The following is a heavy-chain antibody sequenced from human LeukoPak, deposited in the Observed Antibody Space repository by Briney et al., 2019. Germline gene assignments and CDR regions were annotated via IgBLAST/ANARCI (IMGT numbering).Heavy chain of an antibody. CDR3: ARDHDWAFDL. V-gene: IGHV3-7*01. D-gene: IGHD3-9*01. CDR2: IKQDGSEK. Sequence: PGGSLRLSCAASGFTFSSYWMSWVRQAPGKGLEWVANIKQDGSEKYYVDSVKGRFTISRDNAKSSLYLQMNALRYEDTAIYYCARDHDWAFDLWGQGTLVTVSS. J-gene: IGHJ4*02. CDR1: GFTFSSYW.